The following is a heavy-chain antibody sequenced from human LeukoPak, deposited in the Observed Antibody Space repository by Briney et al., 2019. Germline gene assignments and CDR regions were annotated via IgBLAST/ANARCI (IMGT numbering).Heavy chain of an antibody. J-gene: IGHJ4*02. Sequence: PSETLSLTCTVSGGSISSGGYYWSWIRQHPGKGLEWIGYIYYSGSTYYNPSLKSRVTISVDTSKNQFSLKLSSVTAADTAVYYCARVTAMVLNYFDYWGQGTLATVSS. CDR2: IYYSGST. D-gene: IGHD5-18*01. CDR1: GGSISSGGYY. V-gene: IGHV4-31*03. CDR3: ARVTAMVLNYFDY.